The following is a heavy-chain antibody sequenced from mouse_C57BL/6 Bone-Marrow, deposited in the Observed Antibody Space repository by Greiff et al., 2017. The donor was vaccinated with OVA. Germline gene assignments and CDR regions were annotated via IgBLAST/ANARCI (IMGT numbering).Heavy chain of an antibody. Sequence: QVQLKQSGPGLVAPSQSLSITCTVSGFSLTSYAISWVRQPPGKGLEWLGVIWTGGGTNYNSALKSRLSISKDNSKSQVFLKMNSLQTDDTARYDCARNPRLRSGISYGMDYWGQGTSVTVSS. D-gene: IGHD6-5*01. CDR2: IWTGGGT. CDR3: ARNPRLRSGISYGMDY. CDR1: GFSLTSYA. J-gene: IGHJ4*01. V-gene: IGHV2-9-1*01.